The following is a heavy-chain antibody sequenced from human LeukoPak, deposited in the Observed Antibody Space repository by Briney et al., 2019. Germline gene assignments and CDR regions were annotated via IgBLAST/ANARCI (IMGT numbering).Heavy chain of an antibody. J-gene: IGHJ5*02. CDR1: GYTFTSYG. CDR2: INPNSGGT. CDR3: ARDQHSSSSVFDP. D-gene: IGHD6-13*01. Sequence: ASVKVSCKASGYTFTSYGISWVRQAPGQGLEWMGWINPNSGGTNYAQKFQGRVTMTRDTSISTAYMELSRLRSDDTAVYYCARDQHSSSSVFDPWGQGTLVTVSS. V-gene: IGHV1-2*02.